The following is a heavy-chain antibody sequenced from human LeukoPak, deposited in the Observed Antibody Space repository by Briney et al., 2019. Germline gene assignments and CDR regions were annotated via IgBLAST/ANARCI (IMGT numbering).Heavy chain of an antibody. CDR3: ARGGELKRATTVTTFDY. V-gene: IGHV4-34*01. D-gene: IGHD4-17*01. Sequence: GSLRLSCAASGFTFSSYSMNWVRQPPGKGLEWIGEINHSGSTNYNPSLKSRVTISVDTSKNQFSLKLSSVTAADTAVYYCARGGELKRATTVTTFDYWGQGTLVTVSS. J-gene: IGHJ4*02. CDR1: GFTFSSYS. CDR2: INHSGST.